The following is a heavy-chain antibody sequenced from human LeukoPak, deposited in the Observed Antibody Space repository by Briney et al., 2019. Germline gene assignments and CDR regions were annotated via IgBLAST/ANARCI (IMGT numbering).Heavy chain of an antibody. Sequence: TSETLSLTCAVYGGFFSGYYWSWIRQPPGKGLEWIGEINHSGSTNYNPSLKSRVTISVDTSKNQFSLKLSSVTAADTAVYYCARCKIGYCSSTSCSNRGYNWFDPWGQGTLVTVSS. CDR1: GGFFSGYY. CDR3: ARCKIGYCSSTSCSNRGYNWFDP. CDR2: INHSGST. J-gene: IGHJ5*02. V-gene: IGHV4-34*01. D-gene: IGHD2-2*01.